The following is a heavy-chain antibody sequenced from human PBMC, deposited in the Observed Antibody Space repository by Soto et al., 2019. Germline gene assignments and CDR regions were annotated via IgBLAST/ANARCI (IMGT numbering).Heavy chain of an antibody. D-gene: IGHD5-18*01. V-gene: IGHV4-30-4*01. Sequence: QVQLQESGPGLVKPSQTLSLTCTVSGGSISSGDYYWSWIRQPPGKGLEWIGYIYYSGSTYYNPSLKSRVTTSVDTSKNQFSLKLSSVTAADTAVYYCARGREGGSAAMAPIAFDYWGQGTLVTVSS. J-gene: IGHJ4*02. CDR2: IYYSGST. CDR1: GGSISSGDYY. CDR3: ARGREGGSAAMAPIAFDY.